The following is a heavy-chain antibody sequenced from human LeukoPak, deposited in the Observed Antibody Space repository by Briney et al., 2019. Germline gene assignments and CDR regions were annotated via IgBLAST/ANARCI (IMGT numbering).Heavy chain of an antibody. CDR3: ARDLGSGYDFEWYYFDY. J-gene: IGHJ4*02. Sequence: ASVTVSCKASGYTFTSYYMHWVRQAPGQGLEWMGIINPSGGSTSYAQKFQGRVTMTRDTSTSTVYMELSSLRSEDTAVYYCARDLGSGYDFEWYYFDYWGQGTLVTVSS. V-gene: IGHV1-46*01. CDR1: GYTFTSYY. D-gene: IGHD5-12*01. CDR2: INPSGGST.